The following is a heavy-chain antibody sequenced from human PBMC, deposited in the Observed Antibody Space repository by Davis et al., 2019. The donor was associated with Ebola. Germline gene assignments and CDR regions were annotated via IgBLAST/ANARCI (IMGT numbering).Heavy chain of an antibody. V-gene: IGHV3-23*01. CDR3: ARDGYSSSWFDY. CDR2: ISYSGVRT. J-gene: IGHJ4*02. CDR1: GFTFSSYV. D-gene: IGHD6-13*01. Sequence: GGSLRLSCAASGFTFSSYVMSWVRQAPGKGLEWVSGISYSGVRTDYAGSVKGRFTISRDNAKNSLYLQMNSLRAEDTAVYYCARDGYSSSWFDYWGQGTLATVSS.